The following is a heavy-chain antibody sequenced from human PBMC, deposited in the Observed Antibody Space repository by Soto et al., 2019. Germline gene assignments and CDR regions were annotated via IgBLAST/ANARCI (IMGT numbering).Heavy chain of an antibody. V-gene: IGHV1-18*01. CDR2: ISAYNGNT. Sequence: QVQLVQSGAEVKKPGASVKVSCKASGYTFTSYGISWVRQAPGQGLEWMGWISAYNGNTNYAQKLQGRVTMTTDTSTSTAFMELRSLRSDDTAVSYCARTTVTYYYYYYMDVWGKGTTVTVSS. D-gene: IGHD4-4*01. CDR1: GYTFTSYG. J-gene: IGHJ6*03. CDR3: ARTTVTYYYYYYMDV.